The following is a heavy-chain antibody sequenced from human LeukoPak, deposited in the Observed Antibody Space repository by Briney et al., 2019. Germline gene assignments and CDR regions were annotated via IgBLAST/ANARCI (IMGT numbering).Heavy chain of an antibody. J-gene: IGHJ4*02. CDR1: DFVFSDYY. V-gene: IGHV3-11*01. D-gene: IGHD3-10*01. CDR3: AREREGDYVSGTFFDL. Sequence: PGGSLRLSCAASDFVFSDYYMSWVRQAPGKGLEWVSYISSSGNSIYYADSVKGRFTISRDNAKNSLYLQMNSLRAEDTAVYYCAREREGDYVSGTFFDLWGQGNMVTVSS. CDR2: ISSSGNSI.